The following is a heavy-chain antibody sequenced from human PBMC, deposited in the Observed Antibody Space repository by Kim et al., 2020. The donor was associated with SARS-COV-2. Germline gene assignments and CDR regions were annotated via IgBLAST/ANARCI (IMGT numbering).Heavy chain of an antibody. V-gene: IGHV3-9*01. Sequence: YADIVQGRITISRDNSKRALFLKMNSLRIEDTALYFCVKSLVREQYGMDAWGQGTMVTVSS. CDR3: VKSLVREQYGMDA. D-gene: IGHD3-10*01. J-gene: IGHJ6*02.